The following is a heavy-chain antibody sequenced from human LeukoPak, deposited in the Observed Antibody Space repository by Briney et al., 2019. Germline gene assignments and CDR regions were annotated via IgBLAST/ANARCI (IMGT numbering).Heavy chain of an antibody. J-gene: IGHJ4*02. D-gene: IGHD3-16*02. CDR1: GFTFSSYS. V-gene: IGHV3-21*04. Sequence: PGGSLRLSCTASGFTFSSYSMNWVRQAPGKGLEWVSSISSSSSYIYYADSVKGRFTISRDNAKNSLYLQMNSLRAEDTAVYYCARDGNYDYVWGSYRWIRPFDYWGQGTLVTVSS. CDR2: ISSSSSYI. CDR3: ARDGNYDYVWGSYRWIRPFDY.